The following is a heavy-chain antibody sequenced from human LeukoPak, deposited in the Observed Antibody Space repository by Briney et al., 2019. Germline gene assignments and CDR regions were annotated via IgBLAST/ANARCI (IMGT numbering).Heavy chain of an antibody. CDR1: GFTFSSCA. Sequence: PGGSLRLSCAASGFTFSSCAMTWVRQAPGKGLEWVSAISGSGGRTHYADSVKGRFTISRDNSKNTLYLQMNSLRAEDTAVYYCAKDPMTTVTTVDSDWGQGTLVIVSS. D-gene: IGHD4-17*01. V-gene: IGHV3-23*01. CDR2: ISGSGGRT. CDR3: AKDPMTTVTTVDSD. J-gene: IGHJ4*02.